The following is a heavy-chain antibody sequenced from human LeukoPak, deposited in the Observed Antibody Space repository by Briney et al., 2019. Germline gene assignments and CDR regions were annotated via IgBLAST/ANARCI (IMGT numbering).Heavy chain of an antibody. J-gene: IGHJ4*02. Sequence: GGSLRLSCAASGFIFSDYAMSWVRQAPGEGLEWVSFISASGGTTYYADTVKGRFTIFRDNSKDMLFLQMSSLRAEDTALYYCVQDFYHYNSNSWGQGTLVTVSS. D-gene: IGHD3-10*01. CDR2: ISASGGTT. V-gene: IGHV3-23*01. CDR3: VQDFYHYNSNS. CDR1: GFIFSDYA.